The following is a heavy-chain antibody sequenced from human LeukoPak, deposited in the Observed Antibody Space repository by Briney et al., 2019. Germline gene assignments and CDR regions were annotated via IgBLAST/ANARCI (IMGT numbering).Heavy chain of an antibody. CDR3: ATISGSFEYLDY. CDR2: ISYDGSNK. D-gene: IGHD1-26*01. J-gene: IGHJ4*02. V-gene: IGHV3-30*03. CDR1: GFTFSSYG. Sequence: GGSLRLSCSASGFTFSSYGMHWVRQAPGKGLEWVAVISYDGSNKYYADSVKGRFTISRDNSKNTLYLQMNSLRVDDTAAYYCATISGSFEYLDYWGQGTLVTVSS.